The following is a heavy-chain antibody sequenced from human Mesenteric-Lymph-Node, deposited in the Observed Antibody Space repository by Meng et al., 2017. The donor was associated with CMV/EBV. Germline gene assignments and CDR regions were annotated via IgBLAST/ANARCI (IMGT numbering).Heavy chain of an antibody. D-gene: IGHD3-10*01. Sequence: LRLSCTVSGGSITSGGYYWNWIRQHPGKGLEWIGYTHYSGSAYYNPSLKSRVTISVDTSKNHFSLKLNSVTAADAAVYYCARDKGGFGSGTYINWFDTWGQGTLVTVSS. J-gene: IGHJ5*02. V-gene: IGHV4-31*03. CDR3: ARDKGGFGSGTYINWFDT. CDR1: GGSITSGGYY. CDR2: THYSGSA.